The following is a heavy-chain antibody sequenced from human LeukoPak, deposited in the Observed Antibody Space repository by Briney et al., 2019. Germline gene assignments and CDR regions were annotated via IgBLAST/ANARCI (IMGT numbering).Heavy chain of an antibody. Sequence: SETLSLTCTVSGGSISSYYWSWIRQPAGKGLEWIGRIYTSGSTNYNPSLKSRVTMSVDTSKNQFSLKLSSVTAADTAVYYCARVHRFGPYDSSGYFDYWGQGTLVTVSS. CDR1: GGSISSYY. J-gene: IGHJ4*02. CDR2: IYTSGST. V-gene: IGHV4-4*07. D-gene: IGHD3-22*01. CDR3: ARVHRFGPYDSSGYFDY.